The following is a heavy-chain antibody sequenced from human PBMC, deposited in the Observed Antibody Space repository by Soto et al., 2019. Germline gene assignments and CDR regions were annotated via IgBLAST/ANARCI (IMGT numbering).Heavy chain of an antibody. CDR1: GGSISNSY. CDR3: ARPSKEWLANDAFDI. D-gene: IGHD6-19*01. Sequence: QVQLQESGPGLVKSSETLSLTCTVSGGSISNSYWSWIRQPPGKGLEWIGFIFRTGSTNYNPSVKSRVTISVDTSKNQFSQDLRSVTAADTAVYYCARPSKEWLANDAFDIWGQGTMVTVSS. CDR2: IFRTGST. J-gene: IGHJ3*02. V-gene: IGHV4-59*08.